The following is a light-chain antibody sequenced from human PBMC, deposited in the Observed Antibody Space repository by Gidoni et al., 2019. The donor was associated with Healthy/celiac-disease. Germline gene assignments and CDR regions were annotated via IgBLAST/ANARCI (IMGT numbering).Light chain of an antibody. J-gene: IGKJ1*01. Sequence: VLTQSPATLSLSPGERATLSCRASQSVSSYLAWYQQKPGQAPRLLIYDASNRATGIPARFSGSGSGTDFTLTISSLEAEDFAVYYCQQRSNWLTWTFXXXTKVEIK. V-gene: IGKV3-11*01. CDR3: QQRSNWLTWT. CDR2: DAS. CDR1: QSVSSY.